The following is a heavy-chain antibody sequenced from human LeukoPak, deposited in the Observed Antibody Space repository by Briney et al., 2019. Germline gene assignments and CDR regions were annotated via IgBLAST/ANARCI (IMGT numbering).Heavy chain of an antibody. D-gene: IGHD6-13*01. J-gene: IGHJ4*02. CDR2: ISAYNGNT. CDR3: ARGKVAAAFDY. CDR1: GYTFTSYG. Sequence: GASVKVSCKASGYTFTSYGITWVRQAPGQGLEWMGWISAYNGNTNYAQRLQGRVTMTTDTSTTTAYMELRSLKFDDTAVYYCARGKVAAAFDYWGQGTLVTVSS. V-gene: IGHV1-18*01.